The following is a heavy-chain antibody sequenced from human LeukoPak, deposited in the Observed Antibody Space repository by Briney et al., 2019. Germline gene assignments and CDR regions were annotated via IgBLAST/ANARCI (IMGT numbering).Heavy chain of an antibody. CDR1: GGSISSGDYY. J-gene: IGHJ4*02. CDR3: ARDEQLPRGYYFDY. Sequence: SETLSLTCTVSGGSISSGDYYWSWIRQPPGKDLEWIGYIYYSGSTYYNPSLKSRVTISVDTSKNQFSLKLSSVTAADTAVYYCARDEQLPRGYYFDYWGQGTLVTVSS. V-gene: IGHV4-30-4*01. D-gene: IGHD6-6*01. CDR2: IYYSGST.